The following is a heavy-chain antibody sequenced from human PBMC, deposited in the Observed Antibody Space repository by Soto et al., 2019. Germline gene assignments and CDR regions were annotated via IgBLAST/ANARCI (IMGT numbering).Heavy chain of an antibody. CDR2: INPSGGST. Sequence: ASVKVSCKASGYTFTSYYMHWVRQAPGQGLEWMGIINPSGGSTSYAQKFQGRVTMTRDTSTSTVYMELSSLRSEDTAVYYCARVIRGYSGYDCFDYWGQGTLVTVSS. J-gene: IGHJ4*02. D-gene: IGHD5-12*01. V-gene: IGHV1-46*01. CDR1: GYTFTSYY. CDR3: ARVIRGYSGYDCFDY.